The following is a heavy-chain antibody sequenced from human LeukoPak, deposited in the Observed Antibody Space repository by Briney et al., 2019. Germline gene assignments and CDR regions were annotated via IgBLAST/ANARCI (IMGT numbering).Heavy chain of an antibody. CDR3: ARAIEVGAMTPFDC. CDR1: GYSISSGHY. CDR2: IYHSGST. V-gene: IGHV4-38-2*02. J-gene: IGHJ4*02. Sequence: NSSETLSLTCKVYGYSISSGHYWAWIRQSPGKGLEWIGSIYHSGSTYYNLFLKSRVAISVDTPKSQFSLKMSTVTAADTAVYYCARAIEVGAMTPFDCWAREPWSPSPQ. D-gene: IGHD1-26*01.